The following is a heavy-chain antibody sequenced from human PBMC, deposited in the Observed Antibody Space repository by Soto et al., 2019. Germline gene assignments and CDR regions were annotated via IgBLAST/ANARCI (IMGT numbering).Heavy chain of an antibody. CDR3: ARHIAAAGYNNWFDP. D-gene: IGHD6-13*01. CDR2: IYYSGST. J-gene: IGHJ5*02. CDR1: GGSISSSSYY. V-gene: IGHV4-39*01. Sequence: PSETLSLTCTFSGGSISSSSYYWGWIRQPPGKGLEWIGSIYYSGSTYYNPSLKSRVTISVDTSKNQFSLKLSSVTAADTAVYYCARHIAAAGYNNWFDPWGQGTLVTVSS.